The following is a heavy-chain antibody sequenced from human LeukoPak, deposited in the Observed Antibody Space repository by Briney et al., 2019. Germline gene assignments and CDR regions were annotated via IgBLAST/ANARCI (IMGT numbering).Heavy chain of an antibody. CDR3: AKDLGVGATSGVAY. J-gene: IGHJ4*02. CDR2: ISGSGGST. D-gene: IGHD1-26*01. V-gene: IGHV3-23*01. Sequence: GGSLRLSCAASGFTLSSYAMSWVRQAPGKGLEWVSAISGSGGSTYYADSVKGRFTISRDNSKNTLYLQMNSLRAEDTAVYYCAKDLGVGATSGVAYWGQGTLVTVSS. CDR1: GFTLSSYA.